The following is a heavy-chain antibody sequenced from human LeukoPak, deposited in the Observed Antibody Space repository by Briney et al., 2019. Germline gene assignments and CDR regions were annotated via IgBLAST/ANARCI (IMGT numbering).Heavy chain of an antibody. Sequence: SETLSLTCTVSADPINSGVYYWNWIRQPAGKGLEWIGHIYTSGTNTNSHPSLKSRVAISLDTSKNHFSLKLSSVTAADTAVYYCARAKKRSGRSRNFYLDVWGKGTTVTVSS. CDR2: IYTSGTNT. V-gene: IGHV4-61*09. D-gene: IGHD1-26*01. J-gene: IGHJ6*03. CDR3: ARAKKRSGRSRNFYLDV. CDR1: ADPINSGVYY.